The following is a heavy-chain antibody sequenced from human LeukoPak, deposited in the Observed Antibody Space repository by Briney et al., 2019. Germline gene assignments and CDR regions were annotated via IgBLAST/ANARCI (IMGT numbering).Heavy chain of an antibody. V-gene: IGHV4-59*08. CDR3: ASHCDYYYGVDV. CDR2: IYYSGST. CDR1: GGSISNFY. J-gene: IGHJ6*02. Sequence: SETLSLTCTVSGGSISNFYWCWIRQPPGTGLEWIGYIYYSGSTNYNPSLKRRVTISVDTSKNQFSLKLSSVTDADTAVYYGASHCDYYYGVDVWGQGTTVTVSS.